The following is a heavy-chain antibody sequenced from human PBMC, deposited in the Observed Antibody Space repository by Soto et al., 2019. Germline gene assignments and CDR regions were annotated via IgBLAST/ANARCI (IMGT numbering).Heavy chain of an antibody. Sequence: HVQLVQSGAEVKKPGASVKVSCRASVYTFTSYGISWVRQAPGQGLEWMGWISAYNDKTTYAQKFQGRLTMTTDTSSNTAYMELRSLRYDDTAVYYSARFTGISKWTFDSWGQGTLVTVSS. CDR2: ISAYNDKT. CDR3: ARFTGISKWTFDS. V-gene: IGHV1-18*01. CDR1: VYTFTSYG. D-gene: IGHD1-26*01. J-gene: IGHJ4*02.